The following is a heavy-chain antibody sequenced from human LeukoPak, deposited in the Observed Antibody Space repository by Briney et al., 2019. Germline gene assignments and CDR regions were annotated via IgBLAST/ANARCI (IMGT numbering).Heavy chain of an antibody. V-gene: IGHV4-59*08. CDR3: ARGGSPRFDY. CDR1: GDSISPYF. CDR2: IYYSGST. J-gene: IGHJ4*02. Sequence: SETLSLTCTVSGDSISPYFWSWIRQPPGKGLEWIGYIYYSGSTNYNPSLKSRVTMSVDTSQNQFSLKLSSVTAADTAVYYCARGGSPRFDYWGQGTLVTVSS. D-gene: IGHD1-26*01.